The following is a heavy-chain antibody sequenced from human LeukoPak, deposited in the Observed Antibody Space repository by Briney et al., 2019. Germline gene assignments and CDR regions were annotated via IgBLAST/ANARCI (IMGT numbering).Heavy chain of an antibody. Sequence: PGGSLRLSCAASGFTFNAYAVHWVRQAPGKGLEWVAVISFGGGNKYYADSVKGRFTISRDNSKDTLYLQMNSLRAEDTAVYYCAKDVIAASEYYYYYMDVWGKGTTVTVSS. CDR2: ISFGGGNK. CDR3: AKDVIAASEYYYYYMDV. CDR1: GFTFNAYA. D-gene: IGHD6-13*01. J-gene: IGHJ6*03. V-gene: IGHV3-30-3*01.